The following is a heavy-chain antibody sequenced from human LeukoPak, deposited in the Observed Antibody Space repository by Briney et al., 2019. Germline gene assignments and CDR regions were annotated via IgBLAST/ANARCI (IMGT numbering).Heavy chain of an antibody. V-gene: IGHV4-61*02. J-gene: IGHJ4*02. CDR1: GGSISSGSYY. D-gene: IGHD6-19*01. CDR3: ASGSGWSKY. CDR2: IYTSGST. Sequence: SETLSLTCTVSGGSISSGSYYWSWIRQPAGKGLEWIGRIYTSGSTNYNPSLKSRVTISVDTSKNQLSLKLSSVTAADTAVYYCASGSGWSKYWGQGTLVSVSS.